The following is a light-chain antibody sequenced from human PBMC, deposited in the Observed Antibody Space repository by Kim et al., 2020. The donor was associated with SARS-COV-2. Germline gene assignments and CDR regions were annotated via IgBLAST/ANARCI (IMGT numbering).Light chain of an antibody. J-gene: IGKJ1*01. Sequence: EIVMTQSPATLSVSPGERATLSCRASQSVSSNLAWYQQKPGQAPRLLIYGASTRATGIPARFSGSGSGTEFTLTISSLQSEEFAVYYCQQYNNWPQTFGQGTKVYIK. CDR1: QSVSSN. V-gene: IGKV3-15*01. CDR2: GAS. CDR3: QQYNNWPQT.